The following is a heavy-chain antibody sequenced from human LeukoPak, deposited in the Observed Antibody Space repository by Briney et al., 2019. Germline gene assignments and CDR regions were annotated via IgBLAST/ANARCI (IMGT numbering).Heavy chain of an antibody. D-gene: IGHD1-26*01. CDR3: AKACQWELPRGDAFDI. J-gene: IGHJ3*02. Sequence: GGSLRLSCAASGFTFSSYAMSWVRQAPGKGLEWVSAISGSGGSTYYADSVKGRFTISRDNSKNTLYLQMNSLRAEDTAVYYCAKACQWELPRGDAFDIWGQGTMVTVSS. CDR2: ISGSGGST. V-gene: IGHV3-23*01. CDR1: GFTFSSYA.